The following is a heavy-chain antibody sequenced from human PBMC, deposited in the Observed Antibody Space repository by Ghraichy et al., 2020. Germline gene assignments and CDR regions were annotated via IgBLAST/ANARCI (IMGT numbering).Heavy chain of an antibody. D-gene: IGHD5-18*01. V-gene: IGHV3-30*18. Sequence: LSLTCAASGFTFSSYGMHWVRQAPGKGLEWVAVISYDGSNKYYADSVKGRFTISRDNSKNTLYLQMNSLRAEDTAVYYCAKDLQPYVDTAMDTCGGQGTLVTVSS. CDR3: AKDLQPYVDTAMDTC. CDR2: ISYDGSNK. J-gene: IGHJ4*02. CDR1: GFTFSSYG.